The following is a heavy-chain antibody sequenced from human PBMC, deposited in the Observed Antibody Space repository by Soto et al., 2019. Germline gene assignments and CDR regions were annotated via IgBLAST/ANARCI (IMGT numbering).Heavy chain of an antibody. CDR3: VRDPDGLTDFDY. CDR1: GFIFSTYA. V-gene: IGHV3-48*02. J-gene: IGHJ4*02. CDR2: ISESSSST. D-gene: IGHD2-2*03. Sequence: GGSLRLSCAASGFIFSTYAMTWVRQAPGKGLEWISYISESSSSTYYADSVKGRFTISRDNAKSSLFLQMSSLRDEDTAVYFCVRDPDGLTDFDYWGQGTQVTVSS.